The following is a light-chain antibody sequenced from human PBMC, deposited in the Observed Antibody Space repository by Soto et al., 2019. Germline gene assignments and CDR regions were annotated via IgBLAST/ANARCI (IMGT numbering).Light chain of an antibody. V-gene: IGKV3-15*01. Sequence: EIVMTQPPVTLSVSPGETATLSRRASQNISRSLAWYQQKPGQGPSLLIYGTSTRASGVPARFSGGGSGTEFTLTITSLQSEDFAVYYCHQYNGWPRTFGQGTKVDIK. CDR1: QNISRS. CDR3: HQYNGWPRT. CDR2: GTS. J-gene: IGKJ1*01.